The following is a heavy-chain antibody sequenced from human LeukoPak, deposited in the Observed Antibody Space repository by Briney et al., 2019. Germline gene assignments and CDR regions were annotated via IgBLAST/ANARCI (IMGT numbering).Heavy chain of an antibody. CDR2: ISSSGSTI. CDR1: GFTFSSYE. J-gene: IGHJ4*02. D-gene: IGHD1-14*01. Sequence: GGSLRLSCAASGFTFSSYEMNWVRQAPGKGLEWVSYISSSGSTIYYADSVKGRFTISRDNSKNTLYLQMNSLRAEDTAVYYCAKDESETTAYFDYWGQGTLVTVSS. CDR3: AKDESETTAYFDY. V-gene: IGHV3-48*03.